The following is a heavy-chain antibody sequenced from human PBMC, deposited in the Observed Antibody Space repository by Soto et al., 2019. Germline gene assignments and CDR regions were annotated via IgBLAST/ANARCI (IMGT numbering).Heavy chain of an antibody. J-gene: IGHJ4*02. Sequence: HPGGSLRLACAASGFTFSSYAMSWVRQAPGKGLEWVPAISGSGGSTYYADSVKGRFTISRDNSKNTLYLQMNSLRAEDTAVYYCAKDLFITMIVVADWGQGTLVTVSS. V-gene: IGHV3-23*01. D-gene: IGHD3-22*01. CDR2: ISGSGGST. CDR1: GFTFSSYA. CDR3: AKDLFITMIVVAD.